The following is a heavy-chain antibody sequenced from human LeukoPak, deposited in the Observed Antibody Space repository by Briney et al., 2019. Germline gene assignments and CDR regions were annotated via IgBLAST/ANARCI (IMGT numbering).Heavy chain of an antibody. J-gene: IGHJ4*02. D-gene: IGHD1-26*01. Sequence: TPSETLSLTCTVSGGSISSDTCYWSWIRQPAGKGLEWIGRIYTSGSTYYNPSLKSRVTISVDTSKNQFSLKLSSVTAADTAVYYCARSGGQWPPGYFDYWGQGTLVTVSS. CDR1: GGSISSDTCY. V-gene: IGHV4-61*02. CDR3: ARSGGQWPPGYFDY. CDR2: IYTSGST.